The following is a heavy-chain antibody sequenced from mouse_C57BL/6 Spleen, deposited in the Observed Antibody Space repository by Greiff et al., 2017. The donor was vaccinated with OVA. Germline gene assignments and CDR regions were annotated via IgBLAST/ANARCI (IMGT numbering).Heavy chain of an antibody. CDR2: IYPGAGDT. J-gene: IGHJ1*03. D-gene: IGHD3-3*01. CDR1: GYAFSSSW. CDR3: AREGTGDRNFDV. V-gene: IGHV1-82*01. Sequence: QVQLQQSGPELVKPGASVKISCTASGYAFSSSWMNWVKQRPGKGLEWIGRIYPGAGDTNYNGKFKGKATLTADKSSSTAYMQLSSLTSEDSAVYFCAREGTGDRNFDVWGTGTTVTVSS.